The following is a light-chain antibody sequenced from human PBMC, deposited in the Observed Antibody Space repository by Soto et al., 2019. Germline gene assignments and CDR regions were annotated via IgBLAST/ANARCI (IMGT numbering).Light chain of an antibody. CDR1: QSVSSSY. Sequence: EIVLTQSPGTLSLSPGERATLSCRASQSVSSSYLAWYQQKPGQAPRLLIYGASSRATGIPDRFSGSGSGTDFTLTISRLEPEDFPMYYCQQYSSSPWTFGQGTKVEIK. J-gene: IGKJ1*01. CDR2: GAS. CDR3: QQYSSSPWT. V-gene: IGKV3-20*01.